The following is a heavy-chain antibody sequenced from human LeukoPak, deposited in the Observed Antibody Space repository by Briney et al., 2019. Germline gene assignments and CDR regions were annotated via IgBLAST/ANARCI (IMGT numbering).Heavy chain of an antibody. Sequence: SETLSLTCAVYGGSFSGYYWSWIRQPPGKGLEWIGEINDSANTNYNPSLKSRATISVDTSKNQFSLKLSSVTAADTAVYYCARVASYYYDSGGFNLDVFDFWGQGTMVTVSS. D-gene: IGHD3-22*01. CDR2: INDSANT. J-gene: IGHJ3*01. CDR1: GGSFSGYY. V-gene: IGHV4-34*01. CDR3: ARVASYYYDSGGFNLDVFDF.